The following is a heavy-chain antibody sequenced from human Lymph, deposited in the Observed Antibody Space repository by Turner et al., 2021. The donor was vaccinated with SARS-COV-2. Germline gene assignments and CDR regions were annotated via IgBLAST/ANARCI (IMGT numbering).Heavy chain of an antibody. V-gene: IGHV3-53*01. CDR3: ARVLPFGDYFDY. J-gene: IGHJ4*02. D-gene: IGHD3-10*01. Sequence: EVQLGESGGGLSQPGGSRRLSCTASVFTVSSNYMSWVRQAPGKGLEWVSVIYSGGSTYDADSVKGRFTISRDNSKNTLYLQMNSLRAEDTAVYYCARVLPFGDYFDYWGQGTLVTVSS. CDR1: VFTVSSNY. CDR2: IYSGGST.